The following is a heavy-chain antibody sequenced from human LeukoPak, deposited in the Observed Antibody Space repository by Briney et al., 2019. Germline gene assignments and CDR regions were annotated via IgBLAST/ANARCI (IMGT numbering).Heavy chain of an antibody. V-gene: IGHV4-59*12. D-gene: IGHD2-2*01. CDR1: GGSISSYY. J-gene: IGHJ5*02. CDR2: IYYSGST. Sequence: SETLPLTCTVSGGSISSYYWSWIRQPPGKGLEWIGYIYYSGSTNYNPSLKSRVTISVDTSKNQFSLKLSSVTAADTAVYYCARGGNVVVPAAIDWFDPWGQGTLVTVSS. CDR3: ARGGNVVVPAAIDWFDP.